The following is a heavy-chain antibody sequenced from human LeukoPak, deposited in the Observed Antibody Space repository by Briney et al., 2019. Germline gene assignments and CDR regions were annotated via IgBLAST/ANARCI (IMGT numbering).Heavy chain of an antibody. D-gene: IGHD6-13*01. CDR2: ISGSSGYL. CDR1: GFPFTSYT. CDR3: AREAVAATNTFDY. J-gene: IGHJ4*02. V-gene: IGHV3-21*01. Sequence: GSLKLSCAASGFPFTSYTMNWGRPAPGEGLEWVSSISGSSGYLYHADSVKGRFTISRDNAENSLYLQMSSLRAEDTAVYYCAREAVAATNTFDYWGQGTLVTVSS.